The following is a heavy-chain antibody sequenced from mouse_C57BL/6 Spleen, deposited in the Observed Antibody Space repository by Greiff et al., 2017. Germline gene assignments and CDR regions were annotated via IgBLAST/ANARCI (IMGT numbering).Heavy chain of an antibody. V-gene: IGHV1-61*01. J-gene: IGHJ2*01. CDR2: IYPSDSET. D-gene: IGHD1-1*01. Sequence: QVQLQQPGAELVRPGSSVTLSCKASGYTFTSYWMDWVKQRPGQGLEWIGNIYPSDSETHYNQKFKDKATLTVDKSSSTAYMQLSSLTSEDSAVYYCALITTVVADYWGQGTTLTVSS. CDR3: ALITTVVADY. CDR1: GYTFTSYW.